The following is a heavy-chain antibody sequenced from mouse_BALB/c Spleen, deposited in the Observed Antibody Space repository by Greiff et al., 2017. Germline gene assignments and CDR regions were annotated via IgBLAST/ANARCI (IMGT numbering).Heavy chain of an antibody. J-gene: IGHJ2*01. CDR3: ARSPLYYDYYFDY. CDR2: IRNKANGYTT. D-gene: IGHD2-4*01. CDR1: GFTFTDYY. V-gene: IGHV7-3*02. Sequence: EVKLMESGGGLVQPGGSLRLSCATSGFTFTDYYMSWVRQPPGKALEWLGFIRNKANGYTTEYSASVKGRFTISRDNSQSILYLQMNTLRAEDSATYYCARSPLYYDYYFDYWGQGTTLTVSS.